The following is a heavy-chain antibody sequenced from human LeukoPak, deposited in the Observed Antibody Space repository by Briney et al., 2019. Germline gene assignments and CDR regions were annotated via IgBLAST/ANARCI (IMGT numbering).Heavy chain of an antibody. V-gene: IGHV4-34*01. CDR3: ARVFVWSGSYIFDY. CDR2: INPSGST. Sequence: PSETLSLTCSVYGGSFSGYYWSWIRQPPGKGLEWIGEINPSGSTNYNPSLKSRVTISVDTSKNQFSLKLSSVTAADTAVYYCARVFVWSGSYIFDYWGQGTLVTVSS. D-gene: IGHD1-26*01. J-gene: IGHJ4*02. CDR1: GGSFSGYY.